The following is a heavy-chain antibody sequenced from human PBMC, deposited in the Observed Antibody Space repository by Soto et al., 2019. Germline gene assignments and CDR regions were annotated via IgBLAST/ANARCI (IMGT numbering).Heavy chain of an antibody. CDR2: IYGDGRTT. V-gene: IGHV3-23*01. CDR1: GFIFSTTD. CDR3: VENSGWFNS. Sequence: GGSLRLSCEASGFIFSTTDMSWVRQAPGKGLEWVSTIYGDGRTTYYADSVRGRFSISRDNSKNMVYLQMDSLRVDDTTIHYCVENSGWFNSWGQGSLVTVSS. J-gene: IGHJ5*01. D-gene: IGHD3-10*01.